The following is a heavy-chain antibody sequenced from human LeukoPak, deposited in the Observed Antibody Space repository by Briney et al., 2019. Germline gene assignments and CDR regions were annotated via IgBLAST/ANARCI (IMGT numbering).Heavy chain of an antibody. D-gene: IGHD5-18*01. V-gene: IGHV4-39*07. J-gene: IGHJ4*02. CDR3: AREKVEYSYGLFDY. CDR2: INHSGST. CDR1: GGSISSNSYY. Sequence: KASETLSLTCTVSGGSISSNSYYWSWIRQPPGKGLEWIGEINHSGSTNYNPSLKSRVTISVDTSKNQFSLKLSSVTAADTAVYYCAREKVEYSYGLFDYWGQGTLVTVSS.